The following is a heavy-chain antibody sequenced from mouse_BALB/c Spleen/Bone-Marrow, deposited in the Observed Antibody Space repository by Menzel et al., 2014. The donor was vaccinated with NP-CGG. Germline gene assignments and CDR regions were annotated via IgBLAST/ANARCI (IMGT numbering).Heavy chain of an antibody. D-gene: IGHD2-1*01. CDR3: AKRGGGNYESYYAMDY. CDR2: IWRSGST. V-gene: IGHV2-5-1*01. CDR1: GFSLTDYG. J-gene: IGHJ4*01. Sequence: QVQLQQSGPSLVQPPQSLSITCTVSGFSLTDYGVHWVRQSPGKGLEWLGLIWRSGSTDYNPAFMSRLSITNDNSKSQVSIKRNGQQANDTAIYYCAKRGGGNYESYYAMDYWGQGISVTVSS.